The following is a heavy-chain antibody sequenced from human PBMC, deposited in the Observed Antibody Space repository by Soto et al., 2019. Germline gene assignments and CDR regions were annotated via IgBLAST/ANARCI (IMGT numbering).Heavy chain of an antibody. V-gene: IGHV4-39*01. J-gene: IGHJ2*01. Sequence: QLQLQESGPGLVKPSETLSLTCTVSGGSISSSSYYWGWIRQPPGKGLEWIGSIYYSGSTYYNPSLKSRVTISVDTSKNQFSLKLSSVTAADTAVYYCARPAAAGTSRYFDLWGRGTLVTVSS. D-gene: IGHD6-13*01. CDR3: ARPAAAGTSRYFDL. CDR1: GGSISSSSYY. CDR2: IYYSGST.